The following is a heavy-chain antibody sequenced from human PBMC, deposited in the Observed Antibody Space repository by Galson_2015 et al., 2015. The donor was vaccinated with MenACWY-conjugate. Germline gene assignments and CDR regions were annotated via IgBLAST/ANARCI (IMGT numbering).Heavy chain of an antibody. D-gene: IGHD3-22*01. CDR3: ARDENQWLLLSNACDI. Sequence: SLRLSCAASGFTFSSYSMNWVRQAPGKGLEWVSYISSSSSTIYYADSAKGRFTISRDNAKNSLYLQMNSLRDEDTAVYYCARDENQWLLLSNACDIWGQGTMVTVSS. J-gene: IGHJ3*02. CDR1: GFTFSSYS. CDR2: ISSSSSTI. V-gene: IGHV3-48*02.